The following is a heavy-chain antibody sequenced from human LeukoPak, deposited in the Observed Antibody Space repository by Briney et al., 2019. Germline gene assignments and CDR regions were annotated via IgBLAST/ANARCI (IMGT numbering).Heavy chain of an antibody. D-gene: IGHD3-16*01. CDR1: GFTFSSYS. V-gene: IGHV3-21*01. Sequence: GGSLRLSYAASGFTFSSYSMNWVRQAPGKGLEWVSSISSSSSYIYYADSVKGRFTISRDNAKNSLYLQMNSLRAEDTAVYYCARERSGGGDYWGQGTLVTVSS. CDR3: ARERSGGGDY. J-gene: IGHJ4*02. CDR2: ISSSSSYI.